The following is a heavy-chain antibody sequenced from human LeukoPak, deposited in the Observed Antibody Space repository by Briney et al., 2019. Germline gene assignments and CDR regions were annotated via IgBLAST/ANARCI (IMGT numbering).Heavy chain of an antibody. V-gene: IGHV3-23*01. J-gene: IGHJ4*02. CDR3: ARDPVNYGSGSLLYYFDY. CDR2: ISGSGGST. CDR1: GFTFSSYA. D-gene: IGHD3-10*01. Sequence: GGSLRLSCAASGFTFSSYAMSWVRQAPGKGLEWVSAISGSGGSTYYADFVKGRFTISRDNSKNTLYLQMNSLRAEDTAVYYCARDPVNYGSGSLLYYFDYWGQGTLVTVSS.